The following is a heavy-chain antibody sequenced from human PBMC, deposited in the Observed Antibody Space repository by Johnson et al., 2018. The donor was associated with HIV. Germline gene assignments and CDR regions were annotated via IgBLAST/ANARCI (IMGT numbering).Heavy chain of an antibody. CDR2: ISYDAITK. J-gene: IGHJ3*02. CDR1: GFTVSRNY. CDR3: ARGRDYYGSIDAFDI. Sequence: QVQLVESGGGLVQPGGSLRLACAASGFTVSRNYMSWVRQAPGKGLEWVAVISYDAITKYYADSVKGRFTISRENAKNSLYLQMNSLRAGDTAVYYCARGRDYYGSIDAFDIWGQGTMVTVPS. D-gene: IGHD3-10*01. V-gene: IGHV3-30*14.